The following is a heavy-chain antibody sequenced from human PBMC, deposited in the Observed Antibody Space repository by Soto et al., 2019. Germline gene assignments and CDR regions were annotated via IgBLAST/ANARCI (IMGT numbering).Heavy chain of an antibody. V-gene: IGHV2-5*02. CDR2: IYWDDDK. CDR1: GFSLSTNGVG. CDR3: THGRVDTVLATEY. J-gene: IGHJ4*02. D-gene: IGHD5-18*01. Sequence: QITLKESGPTLLKPTQTLTLTCTFSGFSLSTNGVGVGWIRQSPGKAPEWLTLIYWDDDKRYSPSLKSRLTTTKDTPKNPAVPTMTHMAPVDTATYYCTHGRVDTVLATEYWGQGILVTVSS.